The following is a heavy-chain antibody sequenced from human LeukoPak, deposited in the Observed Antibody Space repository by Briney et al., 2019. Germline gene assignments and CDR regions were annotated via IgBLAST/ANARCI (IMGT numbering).Heavy chain of an antibody. CDR2: IYSGGST. V-gene: IGHV3-53*01. D-gene: IGHD5-12*01. CDR3: ARATMYYFDY. J-gene: IGHJ4*02. CDR1: GFTVSSNY. Sequence: SGGSLRLSCAASGFTVSSNYMSWVRQAPGKGLEWVSVIYSGGSTYYADSVKGRFTISRDNSKNTLYLQMNSLRAEDTAVYYCARATMYYFDYWGQGTLVTVSS.